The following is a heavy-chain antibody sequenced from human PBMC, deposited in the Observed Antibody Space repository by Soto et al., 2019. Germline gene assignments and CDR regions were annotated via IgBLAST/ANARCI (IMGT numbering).Heavy chain of an antibody. CDR1: GFTFSDFT. CDR2: ISSGGSFR. Sequence: EVQLVESGGGVVKPGGSLRLSCTASGFTFSDFTMNWVRQAPGKGLQWVSSISSGGSFRSYADSVRGRFTISKDNAKNSLYLKVDSLRAEDTAVFFCARGSRRTFDYWGQGALVTVSS. J-gene: IGHJ4*02. D-gene: IGHD6-13*01. CDR3: ARGSRRTFDY. V-gene: IGHV3-21*01.